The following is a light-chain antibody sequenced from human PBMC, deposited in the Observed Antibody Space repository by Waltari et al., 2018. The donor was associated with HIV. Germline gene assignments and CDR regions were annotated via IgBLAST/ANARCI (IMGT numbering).Light chain of an antibody. Sequence: QPVLTQPPSVSGAPGLGVTVSCTGSGSNIGAGYAVHWYQQLPGTAPKLPIYGNINRPSGVPDRFSASKSGTSASLAITGLQPEDEADYYCQSYDSSLSAWVFGGGTKLTVL. CDR2: GNI. V-gene: IGLV1-40*01. CDR3: QSYDSSLSAWV. J-gene: IGLJ3*02. CDR1: GSNIGAGYA.